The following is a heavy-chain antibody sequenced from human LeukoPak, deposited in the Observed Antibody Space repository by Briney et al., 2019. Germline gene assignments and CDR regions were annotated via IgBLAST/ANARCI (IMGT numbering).Heavy chain of an antibody. D-gene: IGHD4-23*01. CDR1: GGSISSYY. Sequence: SETLSLTCTVSGGSISSYYWSWIRQPPGKGLEWIGYIYYSGSTNYNPSLKSRVTISVDTSKNQFSLKLSSVTAADTAVYYCARDQHGGGYFDYWGQGTLVTVSS. CDR3: ARDQHGGGYFDY. CDR2: IYYSGST. J-gene: IGHJ4*02. V-gene: IGHV4-59*01.